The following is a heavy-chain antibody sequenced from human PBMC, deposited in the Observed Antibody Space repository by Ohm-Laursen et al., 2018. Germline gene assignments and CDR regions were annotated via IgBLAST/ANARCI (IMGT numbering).Heavy chain of an antibody. D-gene: IGHD6-19*01. CDR2: MYYRGTS. V-gene: IGHV4-59*01. Sequence: LSLTCTVSGASISNYYWTWIRRPPGKGPEWIAYMYYRGTSNDNPSLKSRVTVSVDPSKNQFSLNLTSVTAADTAVYFCAAHSGGWFYFDYWGQGTPVTVSS. CDR3: AAHSGGWFYFDY. CDR1: GASISNYY. J-gene: IGHJ4*02.